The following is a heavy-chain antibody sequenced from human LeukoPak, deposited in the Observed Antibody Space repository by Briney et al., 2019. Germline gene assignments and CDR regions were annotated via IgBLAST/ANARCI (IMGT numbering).Heavy chain of an antibody. CDR2: MYYSGST. V-gene: IGHV4-39*07. J-gene: IGHJ3*02. CDR1: GGSISSSSYY. Sequence: SETLSLTCTVSGGSISSSSYYWGWIRQPPGKGLEWIGRMYYSGSTYYNPSLKSRVTISVDTSKNQFSLKLSSMTAADTAVYYCARDRGSSWYVGAFDIWGQGTMVTVSS. CDR3: ARDRGSSWYVGAFDI. D-gene: IGHD6-13*01.